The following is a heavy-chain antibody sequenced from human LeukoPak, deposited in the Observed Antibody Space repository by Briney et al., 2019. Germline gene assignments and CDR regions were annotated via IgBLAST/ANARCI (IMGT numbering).Heavy chain of an antibody. Sequence: GSSVKVSCKASGGTFSSYAISWVRQAPGHGLEWMGRIIPIFGTANYAQKFQGRVTITTDESTNTAYMELSSLRSEDTAVYYCARGGSTDEAPYYYCYMDVWGKGTTVTVSS. J-gene: IGHJ6*03. CDR3: ARGGSTDEAPYYYCYMDV. CDR1: GGTFSSYA. D-gene: IGHD3-16*01. V-gene: IGHV1-69*05. CDR2: IIPIFGTA.